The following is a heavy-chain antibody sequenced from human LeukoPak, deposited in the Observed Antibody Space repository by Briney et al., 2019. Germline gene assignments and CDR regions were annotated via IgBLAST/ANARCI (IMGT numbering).Heavy chain of an antibody. D-gene: IGHD6-19*01. J-gene: IGHJ4*02. Sequence: SETLSLTCAVSGGSINSSNWWSWVRQPPGKGLEWIGEIYLSGSTNYNPSLKSRVTISLDKSKNHFSLKLSSVTAADTAVYYCARYHDLSSSGNHFDYWGQGTLVTVSS. CDR3: ARYHDLSSSGNHFDY. CDR1: GGSINSSNW. CDR2: IYLSGST. V-gene: IGHV4-4*02.